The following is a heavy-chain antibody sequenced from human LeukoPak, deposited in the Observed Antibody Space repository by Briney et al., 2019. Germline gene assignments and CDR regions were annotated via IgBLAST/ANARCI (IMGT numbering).Heavy chain of an antibody. CDR1: GFSLSDYW. D-gene: IGHD5-12*01. Sequence: GGSLRLSCVGSGFSLSDYWMHWVRQTPGKGLMWVSRITSDGSTTWYADSVKGRFTVSRDNAKNTLFLEMNSLRDEDTAVYYCAKDAYEGNYYYYYGMDVWGQGTTVTVSS. J-gene: IGHJ6*02. CDR2: ITSDGSTT. CDR3: AKDAYEGNYYYYYGMDV. V-gene: IGHV3-74*01.